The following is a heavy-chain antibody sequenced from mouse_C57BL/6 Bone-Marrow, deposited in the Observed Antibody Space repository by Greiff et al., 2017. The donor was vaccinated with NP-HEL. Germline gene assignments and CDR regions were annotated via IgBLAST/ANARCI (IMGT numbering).Heavy chain of an antibody. CDR3: ARRRASYGSGDY. D-gene: IGHD1-1*01. CDR1: GYTFTSYW. V-gene: IGHV1-61*01. J-gene: IGHJ2*01. Sequence: VQLQQSGAELVRPGSSVKLSCKASGYTFTSYWMDWVKQRPGQGLEWIGNIYPSDSETHYNQKFKDKATLTVDKSSSTAYMQLSSLTSEDSAVYYCARRRASYGSGDYWGQGTTLTVSS. CDR2: IYPSDSET.